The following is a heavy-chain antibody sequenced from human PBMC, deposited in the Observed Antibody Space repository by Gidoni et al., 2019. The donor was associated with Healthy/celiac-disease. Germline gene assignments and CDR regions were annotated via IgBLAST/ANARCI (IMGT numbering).Heavy chain of an antibody. CDR1: GGSFSGYY. V-gene: IGHV4-34*01. CDR2: INHSGST. Sequence: QVQLQQWGAGLLKPSETLSLTCAVYGGSFSGYYWSWIRQPPGKGLEWIGEINHSGSTNYNPSLKSRVTISVDTSKNQFSLKLSSVTAADTAVYYCARAGRALLRRYNWFDPWGQGTLVTVSS. CDR3: ARAGRALLRRYNWFDP. D-gene: IGHD2-2*01. J-gene: IGHJ5*02.